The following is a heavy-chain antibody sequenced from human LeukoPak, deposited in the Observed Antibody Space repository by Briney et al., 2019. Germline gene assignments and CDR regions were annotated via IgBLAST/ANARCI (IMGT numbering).Heavy chain of an antibody. V-gene: IGHV3-23*01. CDR1: GFTFSNYA. D-gene: IGHD3-16*02. Sequence: PGGSLRLSCAVSGFTFSNYAMSWVRQAPGKGLEWVSGISGSGGSTYHADSVKGRFTISRDNSKNTLYLQMNSLRAEDTAVYYCAKDPPMITFGGVTVYEPFDYWGQGTLVTVSS. CDR3: AKDPPMITFGGVTVYEPFDY. J-gene: IGHJ4*02. CDR2: ISGSGGST.